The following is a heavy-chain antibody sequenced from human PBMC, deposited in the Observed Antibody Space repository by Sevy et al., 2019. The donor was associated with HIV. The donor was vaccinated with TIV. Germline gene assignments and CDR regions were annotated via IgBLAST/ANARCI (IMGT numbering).Heavy chain of an antibody. V-gene: IGHV3-23*01. CDR2: ISGSGGST. J-gene: IGHJ3*02. CDR3: AKDQIGSSGYYPDAFDI. CDR1: GFTFSSYA. Sequence: GSLRLSCAASGFTFSSYAMNWVRQAPGKGLEWVSAISGSGGSTYYADSVKGRFTISRDNSKNTLYLQMNSLRAEDTAVYYCAKDQIGSSGYYPDAFDIWGQVTMVTVSS. D-gene: IGHD3-22*01.